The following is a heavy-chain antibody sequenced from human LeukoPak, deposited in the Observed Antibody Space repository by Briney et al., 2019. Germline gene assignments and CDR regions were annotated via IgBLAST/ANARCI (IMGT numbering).Heavy chain of an antibody. Sequence: SETLSLTCTVSGGSITTFYWTWIRQPPGKGLEWIGYTSYSGSTNYNPSLKSRVTISVDTTKNHVSLRLSSVTAADTAVYYCASNVAGSSFDYWGQGSLVTVSS. CDR1: GGSITTFY. D-gene: IGHD6-19*01. J-gene: IGHJ4*02. CDR3: ASNVAGSSFDY. CDR2: TSYSGST. V-gene: IGHV4-59*08.